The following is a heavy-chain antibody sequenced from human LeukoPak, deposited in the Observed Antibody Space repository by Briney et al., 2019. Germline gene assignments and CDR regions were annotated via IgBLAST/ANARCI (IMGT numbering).Heavy chain of an antibody. Sequence: QPGGTLRLSCAASGFTFSSYGMSWVRQAPGKGLEWVSAISGSGGSTYYADSVKGRFTISRDNAKNSLYLQMNSLRAEDTAVYYCARDDYPYGDFYYYYYMDVWGKGTTVTVSS. D-gene: IGHD4-17*01. V-gene: IGHV3-23*01. CDR1: GFTFSSYG. J-gene: IGHJ6*03. CDR2: ISGSGGST. CDR3: ARDDYPYGDFYYYYYMDV.